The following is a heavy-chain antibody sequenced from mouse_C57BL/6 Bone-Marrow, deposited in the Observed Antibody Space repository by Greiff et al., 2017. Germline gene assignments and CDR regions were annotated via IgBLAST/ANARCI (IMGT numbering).Heavy chain of an antibody. CDR3: ANFAY. J-gene: IGHJ3*01. CDR1: GFSLTSYG. V-gene: IGHV2-2*01. CDR2: IWSGGST. Sequence: QVQLQQSGPGLVQPSQSLSITCTVSGFSLTSYGVHWVRQSPGKGLEWLGVIWSGGSTDYNAAFISRLSISKDNSKSHVFFKMNSLQADDTAIYYCANFAYWGQGTLVTVSA.